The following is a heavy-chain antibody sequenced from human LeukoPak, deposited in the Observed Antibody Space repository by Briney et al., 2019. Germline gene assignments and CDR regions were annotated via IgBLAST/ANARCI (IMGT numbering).Heavy chain of an antibody. CDR3: ARGQYYDDSSGST. D-gene: IGHD3-22*01. CDR1: GGSISSYY. V-gene: IGHV4-59*08. J-gene: IGHJ4*02. CDR2: IYYSGST. Sequence: SETLSLTCTVSGGSISSYYWSWIRQPPGKGLEWIGYIYYSGSTNYNPSLKSRVTISVDTSKNQFSLKLSSVTAADTAVYYCARGQYYDDSSGSTWGQGTLVTVSS.